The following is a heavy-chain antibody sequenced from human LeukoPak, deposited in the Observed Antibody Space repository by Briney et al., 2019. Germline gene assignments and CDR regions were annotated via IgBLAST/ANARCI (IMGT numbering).Heavy chain of an antibody. D-gene: IGHD3-10*01. Sequence: SETLSLTCTVSGGSISSSNWWSWVRQPPGKGLEWIGEIYHSGSTNYNPSLKSRVTISVDKSKNQFSLKLSSVTAADTAVYYCARSSGSGSYLDYWGQGTLVTVSS. J-gene: IGHJ4*02. V-gene: IGHV4-4*02. CDR1: GGSISSSNW. CDR3: ARSSGSGSYLDY. CDR2: IYHSGST.